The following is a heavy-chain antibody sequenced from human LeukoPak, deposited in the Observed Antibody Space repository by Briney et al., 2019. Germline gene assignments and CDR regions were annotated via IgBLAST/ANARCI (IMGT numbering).Heavy chain of an antibody. J-gene: IGHJ4*02. CDR3: ARLRAAQTYDC. CDR2: ISQDGNEK. CDR1: GFTLSNYW. V-gene: IGHV3-7*04. D-gene: IGHD6-13*01. Sequence: GGSLRLSCAGAGFTLSNYWMSWVRQAPGKGLEWVANISQDGNEKYYVDSVKGRFTISRDNPKNSLYLQMNSLRAEDTAIYYCARLRAAQTYDCWGQGTLVTASS.